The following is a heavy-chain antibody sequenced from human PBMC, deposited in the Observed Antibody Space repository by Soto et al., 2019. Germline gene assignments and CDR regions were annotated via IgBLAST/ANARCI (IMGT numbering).Heavy chain of an antibody. CDR3: AKDPHFDFWTGYPNWFDP. Sequence: PGGSLRLSCVASGFTFSVYAMTWVRQAPGKGLEWVSGISGNGHSAYYADSVKGRFTVSRDNSENTLYLQMSSLRAEDTAVYYCAKDPHFDFWTGYPNWFDPWGQGTLVTVSS. D-gene: IGHD3-3*01. V-gene: IGHV3-23*01. CDR1: GFTFSVYA. J-gene: IGHJ5*02. CDR2: ISGNGHSA.